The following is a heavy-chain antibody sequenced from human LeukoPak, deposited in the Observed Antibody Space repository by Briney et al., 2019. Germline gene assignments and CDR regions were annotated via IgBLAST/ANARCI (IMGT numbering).Heavy chain of an antibody. CDR2: IYSGGST. J-gene: IGHJ4*02. Sequence: PGGSLRLSCAASGFTVSSNYMSGVRQAPGKGLEWVSVIYSGGSTYYADSVKGRFTISRDNSKNTLYLQMNSLRAEDTAVYYCARGTALVPVDYWGQGTLVTVSS. CDR1: GFTVSSNY. V-gene: IGHV3-66*01. D-gene: IGHD5-18*01. CDR3: ARGTALVPVDY.